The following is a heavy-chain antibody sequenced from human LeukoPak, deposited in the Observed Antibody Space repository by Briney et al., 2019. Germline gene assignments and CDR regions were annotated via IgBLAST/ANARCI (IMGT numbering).Heavy chain of an antibody. J-gene: IGHJ4*02. D-gene: IGHD6-19*01. Sequence: GGSLRLSCEASGFTFSSYGMRWVRQAPGKGLEWVAFIRYDGSNKYYADSVKGRFTISRDNSKNTLYLQMNSLRAEDTAVYYCAKDRGAFFIAVVYWGQGTQVTVSS. CDR1: GFTFSSYG. V-gene: IGHV3-30*02. CDR2: IRYDGSNK. CDR3: AKDRGAFFIAVVY.